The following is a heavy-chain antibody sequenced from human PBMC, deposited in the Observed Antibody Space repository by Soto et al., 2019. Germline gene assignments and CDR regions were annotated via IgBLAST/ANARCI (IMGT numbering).Heavy chain of an antibody. V-gene: IGHV4-59*01. J-gene: IGHJ6*02. CDR2: IYYSGST. Sequence: SETLSLTCTVSGDSIRSYYWTWIRQPPGKGLELIGYIYYSGSTRYNPSLKSRVTISVDMSKNQFSLKLSSVIAADTAVYYCARASGGFDNGLDVWGQGTAVTVSS. D-gene: IGHD5-12*01. CDR1: GDSIRSYY. CDR3: ARASGGFDNGLDV.